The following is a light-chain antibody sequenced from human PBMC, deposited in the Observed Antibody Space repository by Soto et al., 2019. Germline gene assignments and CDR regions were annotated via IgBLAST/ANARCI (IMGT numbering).Light chain of an antibody. CDR2: DAS. CDR3: QQRSSWPLT. Sequence: EIVLTQSPATLSLSPGERATLSCWASESVSSYLAWYQQKPGQAPRLLIYDASNRATDVPPRFRGSGSGTDFMLTISSLEPEDFAVYYCQQRSSWPLTFGGGTKVEI. V-gene: IGKV3-11*01. J-gene: IGKJ4*01. CDR1: ESVSSY.